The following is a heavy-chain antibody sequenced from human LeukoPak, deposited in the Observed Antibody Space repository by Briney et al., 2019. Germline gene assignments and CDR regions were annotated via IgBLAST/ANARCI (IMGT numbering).Heavy chain of an antibody. D-gene: IGHD3-22*01. CDR2: ISSSSSYI. Sequence: GGSLRLSCAASGFTFSSYSMNWVRQAPGKGLEWVSSISSSSSYIYYADSVKGRFTISRDNAKNSLYLQMNSLRAEDTAVYYCARDGSPITMIVNSGAFDIWGQGTILTVSS. CDR3: ARDGSPITMIVNSGAFDI. V-gene: IGHV3-21*01. CDR1: GFTFSSYS. J-gene: IGHJ3*02.